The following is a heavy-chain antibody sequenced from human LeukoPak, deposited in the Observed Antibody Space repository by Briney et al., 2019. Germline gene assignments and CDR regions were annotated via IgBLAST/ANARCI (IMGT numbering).Heavy chain of an antibody. D-gene: IGHD5-18*01. CDR2: ISSSSSYI. CDR3: AREGLYNYGYVYGY. J-gene: IGHJ4*02. V-gene: IGHV3-21*01. CDR1: GFTFSSYW. Sequence: GGSLRLSCAASGFTFSSYWMHWVRQAPGKGLEWVSSISSSSSYIYYTDSLKGRFTISRDNAKKSLYLQMNSLRAEDTAVYFCAREGLYNYGYVYGYWGQGTLVTVSS.